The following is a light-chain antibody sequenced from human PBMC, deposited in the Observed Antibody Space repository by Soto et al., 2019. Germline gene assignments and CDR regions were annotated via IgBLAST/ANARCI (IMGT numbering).Light chain of an antibody. V-gene: IGLV1-44*01. Sequence: QSVLTQPPSASGTPGQRVTISCSGSSSNIGSNTVNWYQQLPGTAPKLLIYSNNQRPSGVPDRFSGSKSGTSASLAISGLQSEDEADYYCVAWDGSLNGSYVFGTGTKVTVL. J-gene: IGLJ1*01. CDR2: SNN. CDR3: VAWDGSLNGSYV. CDR1: SSNIGSNT.